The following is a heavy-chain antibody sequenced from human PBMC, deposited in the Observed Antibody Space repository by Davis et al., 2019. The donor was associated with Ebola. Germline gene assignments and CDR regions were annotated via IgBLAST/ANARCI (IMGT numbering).Heavy chain of an antibody. J-gene: IGHJ5*02. CDR2: IYYSGST. CDR1: GGSISSYY. D-gene: IGHD6-13*01. Sequence: LETLSLTCTVSGGSISSYYWSWIRQPPGKGLEWIGYIYYSGSTNYNPSLKSRVTISVDTSKNQFSLKLSSVTAADTAVYYCARQAIAAAGTGWFDPWGQGTLVTVSS. V-gene: IGHV4-59*08. CDR3: ARQAIAAAGTGWFDP.